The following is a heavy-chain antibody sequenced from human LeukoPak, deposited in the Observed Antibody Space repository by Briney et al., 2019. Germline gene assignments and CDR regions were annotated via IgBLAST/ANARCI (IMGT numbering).Heavy chain of an antibody. J-gene: IGHJ4*02. CDR2: IGSSDPDT. Sequence: GGSLRLSCAASGFTFSTYAMNWVRQAPGKGLEWVSRIGSSDPDTYYADSVKGRFIISRENSKNTLYLQMNSLRAEDTAAYYCATVYNDDIDYWGQGTLVTGSS. CDR3: ATVYNDDIDY. D-gene: IGHD5-24*01. CDR1: GFTFSTYA. V-gene: IGHV3-23*01.